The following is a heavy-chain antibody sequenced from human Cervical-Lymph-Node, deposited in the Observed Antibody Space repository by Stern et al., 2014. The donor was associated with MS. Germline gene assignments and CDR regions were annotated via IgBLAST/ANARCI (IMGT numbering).Heavy chain of an antibody. D-gene: IGHD5/OR15-5a*01. J-gene: IGHJ4*02. Sequence: MQLVESGAEVKKPGSSVKVSCKASGGTFSSYAISWVRQAPGQGLEWMGGIIPIFGTADYAQKFQGRVTITADESTSTAYMELTSLRSEDTAVYYCARGSTIITDYFDYWGQGTLVTVSS. CDR2: IIPIFGTA. CDR1: GGTFSSYA. V-gene: IGHV1-69*01. CDR3: ARGSTIITDYFDY.